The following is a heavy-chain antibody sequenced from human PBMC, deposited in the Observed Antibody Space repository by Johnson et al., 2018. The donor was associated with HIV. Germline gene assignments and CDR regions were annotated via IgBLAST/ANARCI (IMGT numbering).Heavy chain of an antibody. CDR1: GFTFSRYD. V-gene: IGHV3-64*07. D-gene: IGHD3-22*01. CDR3: AIRFYDSCGAGFDI. J-gene: IGHJ3*02. Sequence: VQLVESGGGLVQPGGSLRLSCAASGFTFSRYDMHWVRQAPGKGLEYVSGITNGGSTYSADSVKGRFTISRDNSRNTLYLQMGSLRPEDMAVYYCAIRFYDSCGAGFDIWGQGTMVTVSS. CDR2: ITNGGST.